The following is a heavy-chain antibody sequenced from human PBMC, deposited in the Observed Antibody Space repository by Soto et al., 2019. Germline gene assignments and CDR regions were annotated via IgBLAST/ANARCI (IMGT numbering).Heavy chain of an antibody. J-gene: IGHJ3*01. V-gene: IGHV3-30*18. CDR3: AKDQGIAASHGID. CDR1: GFTFNNYG. D-gene: IGHD6-13*01. CDR2: ISNDGSDK. Sequence: QVQLVESGGGVVQPGRSLRLSCAASGFTFNNYGMHWVRQAPGKGLEWGATISNDGSDKYYADSVKGRLTISRDNSKNTVYLQMNSLRAEDTAVYYCAKDQGIAASHGIDWGQGTMVTVSS.